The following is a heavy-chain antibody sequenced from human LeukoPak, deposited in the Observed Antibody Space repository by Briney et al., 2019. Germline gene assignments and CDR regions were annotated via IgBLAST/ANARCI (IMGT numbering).Heavy chain of an antibody. V-gene: IGHV1-69*13. CDR2: IIPIFGTA. J-gene: IGHJ4*02. Sequence: SVKVSCKASGGTFSSYAISWVRQAPGQGLEWMGGIIPIFGTANYAQKFQGRVTITADESTSTAYMELSSLRSEDTAVYYCARDVAGYSSSYYFDYWGQGTLVTVSS. D-gene: IGHD6-6*01. CDR3: ARDVAGYSSSYYFDY. CDR1: GGTFSSYA.